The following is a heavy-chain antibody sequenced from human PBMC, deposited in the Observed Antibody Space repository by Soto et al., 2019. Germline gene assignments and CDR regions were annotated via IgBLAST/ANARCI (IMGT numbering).Heavy chain of an antibody. V-gene: IGHV3-11*01. Sequence: WIRQKTGKGLEWVSYISSSGSTIYYADSVKGRFTISRDNAKNTLYLQMNSLRAEDTAVYYCAKSRTGDYYDSSGYENWFDPWAQGTLVTVSS. D-gene: IGHD3-22*01. J-gene: IGHJ5*02. CDR3: AKSRTGDYYDSSGYENWFDP. CDR2: ISSSGSTI.